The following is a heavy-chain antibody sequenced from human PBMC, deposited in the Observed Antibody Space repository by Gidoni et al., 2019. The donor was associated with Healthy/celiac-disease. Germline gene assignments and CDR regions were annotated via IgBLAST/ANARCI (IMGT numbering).Heavy chain of an antibody. Sequence: QVQLVQSGAAVKKPGSSVKVSCKASAGTSSSYAISWVRQAPGQGLEWMGRIIPILGIANYAQKFQGRVTITADKSTSTAYMELSSLRSEDTAVYYCARAGHGDNDYYYGMDVWGQGTTVTVSS. D-gene: IGHD4-17*01. CDR1: AGTSSSYA. V-gene: IGHV1-69*04. CDR2: IIPILGIA. J-gene: IGHJ6*02. CDR3: ARAGHGDNDYYYGMDV.